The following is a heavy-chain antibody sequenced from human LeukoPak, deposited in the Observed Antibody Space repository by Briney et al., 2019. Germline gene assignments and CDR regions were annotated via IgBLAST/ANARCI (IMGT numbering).Heavy chain of an antibody. Sequence: PSETLSLTCAVSGYSISSGYYWGWIRQPPGKGLEWIGSIYHSGSTYYNPSLKSRVTISVDTSKNQFSLKLSSVTAADTAVYYCARHEEITFGGVIATTGFDYWGQGTLATVSS. J-gene: IGHJ4*02. V-gene: IGHV4-38-2*01. CDR2: IYHSGST. CDR3: ARHEEITFGGVIATTGFDY. CDR1: GYSISSGYY. D-gene: IGHD3-16*02.